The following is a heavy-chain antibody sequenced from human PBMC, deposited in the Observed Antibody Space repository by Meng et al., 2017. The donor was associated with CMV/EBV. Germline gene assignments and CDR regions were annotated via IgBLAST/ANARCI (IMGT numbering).Heavy chain of an antibody. Sequence: ASVKVSCKASGYTFTSYGISWVRQAPGQGLEWMGWSSAYNGNTNYAQKLQGRVTMTTDTPTSTAYMELRSLRSDDTAVYYCARAPDGIPSIFGVVMGDYGMDVWGQGTTVTVSS. V-gene: IGHV1-18*01. CDR1: GYTFTSYG. J-gene: IGHJ6*02. CDR2: SSAYNGNT. CDR3: ARAPDGIPSIFGVVMGDYGMDV. D-gene: IGHD3-3*01.